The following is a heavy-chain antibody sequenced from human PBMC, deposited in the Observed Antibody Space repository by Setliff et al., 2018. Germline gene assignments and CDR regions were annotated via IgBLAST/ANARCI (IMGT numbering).Heavy chain of an antibody. CDR2: IIPILGIA. J-gene: IGHJ6*02. CDR1: GGTFSSYA. CDR3: ARDREQWLVPSYYYYYYGMDV. D-gene: IGHD6-19*01. Sequence: GASVKVSCKASGGTFSSYAISWVRQAPGQGLEWMGGIIPILGIANYAQKFQGRVTITADKSASTAYMELSSLRSEDTAVYYCARDREQWLVPSYYYYYYGMDVWGQGTTVTVSS. V-gene: IGHV1-69*10.